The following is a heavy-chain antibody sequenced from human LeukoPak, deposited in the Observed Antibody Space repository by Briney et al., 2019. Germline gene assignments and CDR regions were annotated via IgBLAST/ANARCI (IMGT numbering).Heavy chain of an antibody. Sequence: ASVRVSCKTSGYTFSNYDVNWVRQATGQGLEWMGWMNPNTGTTGYAEKFQGRVTFSRDTSKTTAYMEVSSLRSDDTAVYYCARGRLPLITARANFFDYWGQGTRVTVSS. CDR3: ARGRLPLITARANFFDY. D-gene: IGHD5-24*01. V-gene: IGHV1-8*03. CDR1: GYTFSNYD. J-gene: IGHJ4*02. CDR2: MNPNTGTT.